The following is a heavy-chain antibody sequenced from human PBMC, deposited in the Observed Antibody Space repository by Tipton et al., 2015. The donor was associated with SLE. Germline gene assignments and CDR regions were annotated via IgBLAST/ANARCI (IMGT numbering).Heavy chain of an antibody. V-gene: IGHV4-34*01. CDR3: ARHAWGSNWYFDL. D-gene: IGHD7-27*01. CDR1: GGSFSGYY. Sequence: TLSLTCVVYGGSFSGYYWSWIRQPPGKGLEWIGEINHSGSTNYNPSLKSRVTISVDTSKNQFSLKLSSVTAADTAVYYCARHAWGSNWYFDLWGRGTLVTVSS. J-gene: IGHJ2*01. CDR2: INHSGST.